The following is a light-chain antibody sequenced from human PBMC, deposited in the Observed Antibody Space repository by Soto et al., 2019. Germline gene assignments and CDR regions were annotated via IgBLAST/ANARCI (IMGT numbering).Light chain of an antibody. J-gene: IGKJ4*01. CDR3: QQHANWPLT. CDR2: GAS. Sequence: EIVMTQSPATLSVSPGERATLSCRASQSVSSNLAWYQQKPGQAPRLLIYGASTRATGIPARFSGSGSGTDFTLTISRLEPEDLAVYYCQQHANWPLTFGGGTKVDI. V-gene: IGKV3-15*01. CDR1: QSVSSN.